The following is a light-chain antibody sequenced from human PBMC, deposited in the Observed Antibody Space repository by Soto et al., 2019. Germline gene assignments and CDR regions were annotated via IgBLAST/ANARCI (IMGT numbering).Light chain of an antibody. V-gene: IGKV3-20*01. CDR2: ETS. J-gene: IGKJ5*01. Sequence: VLTQYPGTLSLSPGDRATLFCRARQSLTNPYIAWYQQKPGQAPRLLIDETSSRATGIPDRCSGSLAGTDFTLTITRLEPEDFAVFYWQQYSCSAIIFGQGTRLEIK. CDR3: QQYSCSAII. CDR1: QSLTNPY.